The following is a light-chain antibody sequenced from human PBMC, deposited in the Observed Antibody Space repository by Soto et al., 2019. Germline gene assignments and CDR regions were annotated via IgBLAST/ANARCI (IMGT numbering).Light chain of an antibody. J-gene: IGLJ1*01. V-gene: IGLV2-14*01. CDR2: EVS. CDR3: TSYTSSSTLDV. Sequence: SVLTQPASVSGSPGQSITISCTGTSSDVGGYNYVSWYQQHTGKAPKLMIYEVSNRPLGVSNRFSGSKSGNTASLTISGLQAEDEADYYCTSYTSSSTLDVFGTGTKVTVL. CDR1: SSDVGGYNY.